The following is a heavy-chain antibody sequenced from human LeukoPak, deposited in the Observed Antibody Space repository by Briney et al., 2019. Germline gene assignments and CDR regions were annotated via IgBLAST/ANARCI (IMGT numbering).Heavy chain of an antibody. V-gene: IGHV4-34*01. CDR1: GGSFSGYY. CDR3: ASQFYDSSGYHY. CDR2: INHSGST. Sequence: SETLSLTCAVYGGSFSGYYWSWIRQPPGKGLEWIGEINHSGSTNYNPSLKSRVTISVDTSKNQFSLKLSSVTAADTAVYYCASQFYDSSGYHYWGQGTLVTVSS. D-gene: IGHD3-22*01. J-gene: IGHJ4*02.